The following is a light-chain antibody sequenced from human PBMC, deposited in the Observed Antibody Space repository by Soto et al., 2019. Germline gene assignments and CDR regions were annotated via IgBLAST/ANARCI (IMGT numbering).Light chain of an antibody. J-gene: IGLJ1*01. V-gene: IGLV1-44*01. CDR2: SNS. CDR1: SSNIGSKT. Sequence: QSVLTQPPSASATPGQRVTISCSGSSSNIGSKTVNWYQQLPGTAPKLLIYSNSQRPSGVPDRFSGSKSGTSASLAISGLQSEDEADYYCATWDDSLNGHVFGTGTKLTVL. CDR3: ATWDDSLNGHV.